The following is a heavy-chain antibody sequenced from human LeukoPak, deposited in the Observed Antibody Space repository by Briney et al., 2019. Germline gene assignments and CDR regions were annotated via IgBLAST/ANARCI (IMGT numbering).Heavy chain of an antibody. J-gene: IGHJ4*02. V-gene: IGHV1-8*01. D-gene: IGHD6-19*01. CDR2: MNPNSGNT. CDR1: GYTFTSYD. Sequence: ASVKVSCKASGYTFTSYDINWVRQATGQGLEWMGWMNPNSGNTGYAQKFQGRVTMTRNTSISTAYMELSSVTAADTALYYCASASSGSWDQYFDYWGQGTLVTVSS. CDR3: ASASSGSWDQYFDY.